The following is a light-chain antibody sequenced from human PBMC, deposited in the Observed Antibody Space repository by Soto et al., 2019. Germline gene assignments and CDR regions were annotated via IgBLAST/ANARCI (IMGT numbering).Light chain of an antibody. CDR2: DAS. V-gene: IGKV3-11*01. J-gene: IGKJ1*01. CDR3: QQRRNWPST. Sequence: EIVLTQSPGTLSLSPGERATLSCRASSSVSTYLAWYQQKPGQAPRLLIYDASNRATGIPARFSGSGSGTDFTLTISSLEPEDFAVYYCQQRRNWPSTFGQGTKVEIK. CDR1: SSVSTY.